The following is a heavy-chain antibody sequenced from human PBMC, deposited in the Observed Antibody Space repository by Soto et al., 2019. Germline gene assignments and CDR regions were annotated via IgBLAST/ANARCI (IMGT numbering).Heavy chain of an antibody. CDR1: VFTFNSYW. J-gene: IGHJ3*02. CDR3: TRASYYYDSSGYSYAFDI. D-gene: IGHD3-22*01. Sequence: GWSLRLSCASSVFTFNSYWMQWVRQAPGKGLVWVSRLNDDGSTTNYADSVKGRFTISRDNAKNTLYLQMNSLRAEDTAVYYCTRASYYYDSSGYSYAFDIWGQGTMVTVSS. CDR2: LNDDGSTT. V-gene: IGHV3-74*01.